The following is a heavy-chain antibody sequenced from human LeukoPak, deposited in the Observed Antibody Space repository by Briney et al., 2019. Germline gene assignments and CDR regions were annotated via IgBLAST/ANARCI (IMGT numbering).Heavy chain of an antibody. CDR1: GFTFSSYG. J-gene: IGHJ3*02. CDR3: ARSTGPSDAFGI. D-gene: IGHD2-8*02. Sequence: GGSLRLSCAASGFTFSSYGMHWVRQAPGKGLEWVAVIWYDGNNKYYADSVKGRFTISRDNSKNTLYLQMNSLRAEDTAVYYCARSTGPSDAFGIWGQGTMVTVSS. CDR2: IWYDGNNK. V-gene: IGHV3-33*01.